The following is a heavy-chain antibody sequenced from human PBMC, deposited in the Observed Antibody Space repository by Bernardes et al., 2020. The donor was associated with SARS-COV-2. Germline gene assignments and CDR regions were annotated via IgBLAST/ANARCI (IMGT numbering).Heavy chain of an antibody. J-gene: IGHJ4*02. V-gene: IGHV1-8*01. CDR2: MNPNSGNT. Sequence: APKKDFCKASGYTFTSYDINWVRQATGQGLEWMGWMNPNSGNTGYAQKFQGRVTMTRNTSISTAYMELSSLRSEDTAVYYCARVGHSSGYYFDYWGQGTLVTGSS. D-gene: IGHD3-22*01. CDR3: ARVGHSSGYYFDY. CDR1: GYTFTSYD.